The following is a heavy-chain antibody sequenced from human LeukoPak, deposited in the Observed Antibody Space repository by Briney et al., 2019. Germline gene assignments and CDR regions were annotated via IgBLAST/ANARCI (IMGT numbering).Heavy chain of an antibody. CDR2: IYYSGST. D-gene: IGHD4-17*01. J-gene: IGHJ4*02. Sequence: PSETLSLTCTVSGGSISSYYWSWIRQPPGKGLEWIGYIYYSGSTNYNPSLKSRVTISVDTSKNQFSLKLSSVTAADTAVYYCARHVPYGDWYYFDYWGQGTLVTVSS. CDR1: GGSISSYY. V-gene: IGHV4-59*08. CDR3: ARHVPYGDWYYFDY.